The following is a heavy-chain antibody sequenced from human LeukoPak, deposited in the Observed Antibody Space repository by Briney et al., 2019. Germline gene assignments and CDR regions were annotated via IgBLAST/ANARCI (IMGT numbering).Heavy chain of an antibody. CDR1: GSTFCSYL. V-gene: IGHV5-51*01. J-gene: IGHJ4*02. CDR3: ARHEGGGWYIDY. Sequence: GESLKISCKGSGSTFCSYLIGWVREMAGKGLELMGIIYPDESDTRYSPFFEGQVTISADKSISTAYLQWSSLKASDTAIYYCARHEGGGWYIDYWGQGTLVTVSS. D-gene: IGHD6-19*01. CDR2: IYPDESDT.